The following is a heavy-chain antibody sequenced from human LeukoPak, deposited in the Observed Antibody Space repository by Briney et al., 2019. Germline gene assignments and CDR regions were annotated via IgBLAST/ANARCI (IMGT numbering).Heavy chain of an antibody. CDR2: IHYTGST. J-gene: IGHJ5*02. CDR1: GGSISSYY. CDR3: ARGGYYGSGNDFRFDP. D-gene: IGHD3-10*01. V-gene: IGHV4-59*01. Sequence: SETLSLTCTVSGGSISSYYWSWIRQSPGKGLECIGYIHYTGSTNYNPSLKSRVTISVETSKNQFSLKLKSVTAADTAVYYCARGGYYGSGNDFRFDPWGQGTQVIVSP.